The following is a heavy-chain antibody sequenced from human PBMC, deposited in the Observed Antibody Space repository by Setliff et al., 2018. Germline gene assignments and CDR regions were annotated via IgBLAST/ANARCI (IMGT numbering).Heavy chain of an antibody. Sequence: GASVQVSCKASGYTFTTYYMHWVRQAPGQGLEWMGIINPSGGYANYAQKFQGRVTMTRDTSTSTVYMELSSLRSEDTAVYYCARAPLESGYNYGQGHYFDYWGQGTLVTVSS. D-gene: IGHD5-18*01. CDR2: INPSGGYA. J-gene: IGHJ4*02. CDR3: ARAPLESGYNYGQGHYFDY. V-gene: IGHV1-46*01. CDR1: GYTFTTYY.